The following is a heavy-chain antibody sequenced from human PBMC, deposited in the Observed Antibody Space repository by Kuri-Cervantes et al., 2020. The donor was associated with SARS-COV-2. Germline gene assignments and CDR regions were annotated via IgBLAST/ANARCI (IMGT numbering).Heavy chain of an antibody. CDR1: GGSISSYY. Sequence: SETLSLTCTVSGGSISSYYWSWIRQPPGKGLEWIGYIYYSGSTNYNPSLKSRVTISVDTSKNQFSLKLSSVTAADTAVYYCARTYSPPLNWFDPWGQGTLVTVSS. J-gene: IGHJ5*02. D-gene: IGHD2-21*01. V-gene: IGHV4-59*01. CDR2: IYYSGST. CDR3: ARTYSPPLNWFDP.